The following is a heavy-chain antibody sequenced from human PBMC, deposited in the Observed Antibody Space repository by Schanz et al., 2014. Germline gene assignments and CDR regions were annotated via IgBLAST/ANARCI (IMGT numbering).Heavy chain of an antibody. V-gene: IGHV4-4*07. CDR1: GGSISSEY. CDR2: IYNSGKT. J-gene: IGHJ3*02. Sequence: QVQLQESGPALVKPSETLSLTCTVSGGSISSEYWSWIRQPAGKGLEWIGRIYNSGKTNYNPSLERRVSMSVDTSKKQLPLKLRSVSAADTAVYYCARVVLGGDAFDIWGQGTMVTVSS. CDR3: ARVVLGGDAFDI. D-gene: IGHD3-10*01.